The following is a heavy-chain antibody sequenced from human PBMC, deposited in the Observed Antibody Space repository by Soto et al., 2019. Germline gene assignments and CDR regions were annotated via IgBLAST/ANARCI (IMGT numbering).Heavy chain of an antibody. Sequence: GASVKVSCKASGYTFTGYYMHWVRQAPGQGLEWMGWINPNSGGTNYAQKFQGWVTMTRDTSISTAYMELNSLRAEDTAVYYCAKDRGYSYAAYGMDVWGQGTTVTVSS. CDR1: GYTFTGYY. D-gene: IGHD5-18*01. V-gene: IGHV1-2*04. CDR2: INPNSGGT. J-gene: IGHJ6*02. CDR3: AKDRGYSYAAYGMDV.